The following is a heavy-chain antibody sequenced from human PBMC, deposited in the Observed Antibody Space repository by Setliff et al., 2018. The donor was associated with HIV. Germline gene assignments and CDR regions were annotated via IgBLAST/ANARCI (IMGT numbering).Heavy chain of an antibody. CDR2: IVVGSGNT. Sequence: SVKVSCKASGFTFTSSAVQWVRQARGQRLEWIGWIVVGSGNTNYAQKFQERVTITRNTSISTAYMELSSLRSEDTAMYYCARFSYGSVWPETDYWGQGTLVTVSS. J-gene: IGHJ4*02. CDR1: GFTFTSSA. V-gene: IGHV1-58*01. CDR3: ARFSYGSVWPETDY. D-gene: IGHD6-25*01.